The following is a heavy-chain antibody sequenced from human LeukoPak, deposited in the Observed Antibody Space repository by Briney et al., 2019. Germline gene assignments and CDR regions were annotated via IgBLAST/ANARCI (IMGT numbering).Heavy chain of an antibody. J-gene: IGHJ4*02. V-gene: IGHV5-51*01. CDR3: ARLDSGSYHRGIDY. D-gene: IGHD1-26*01. Sequence: IYPGDSDTRYSPSFQGQVTISADKSISTAYLQWSSLKASDTAMYYCARLDSGSYHRGIDYWGQGTLVTVSS. CDR2: IYPGDSDT.